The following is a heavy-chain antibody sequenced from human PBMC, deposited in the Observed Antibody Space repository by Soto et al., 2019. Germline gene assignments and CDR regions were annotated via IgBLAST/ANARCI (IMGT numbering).Heavy chain of an antibody. V-gene: IGHV1-69*06. Sequence: QVQLVQSGAEVKKPGSSVKVACKASGCTFSSYAISWERQAPGQGLEWMGGIIPIFGTANYAQKFQGRVTITAAKSTSTAYMELSSLRSEDTAVYYCARGPVPRGSDFDYWGQGGLVIFSS. CDR1: GCTFSSYA. CDR2: IIPIFGTA. D-gene: IGHD3-10*01. J-gene: IGHJ4*02. CDR3: ARGPVPRGSDFDY.